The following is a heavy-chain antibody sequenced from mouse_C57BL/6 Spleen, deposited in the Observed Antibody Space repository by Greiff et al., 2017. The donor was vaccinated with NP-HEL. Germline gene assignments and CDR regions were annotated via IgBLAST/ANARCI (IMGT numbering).Heavy chain of an antibody. Sequence: QVQLQQSGAELVMPGASVKLSCKASGYTFTSYWMHWVKQRPGQGLEWIGEIDPSDSYTNYNQKFKGKSTLTVDKSSSTAYMQLSSLTSEDSAVYYCALGGNWYFDVWGTGTTVTVSS. CDR1: GYTFTSYW. D-gene: IGHD3-1*01. J-gene: IGHJ1*03. CDR3: ALGGNWYFDV. V-gene: IGHV1-69*01. CDR2: IDPSDSYT.